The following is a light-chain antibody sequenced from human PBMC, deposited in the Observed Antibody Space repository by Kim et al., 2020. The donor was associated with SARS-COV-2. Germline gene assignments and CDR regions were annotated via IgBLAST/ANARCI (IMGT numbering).Light chain of an antibody. J-gene: IGLJ3*02. V-gene: IGLV3-25*03. Sequence: PGQTARITCSGDALPNQYAYWYQHKPGQAPNVVIYKDSERPSGIPERFSGASSGTTVTLTISGVQAEDEADYYCQSADSSGTSWVFGGGTQLTVL. CDR1: ALPNQY. CDR3: QSADSSGTSWV. CDR2: KDS.